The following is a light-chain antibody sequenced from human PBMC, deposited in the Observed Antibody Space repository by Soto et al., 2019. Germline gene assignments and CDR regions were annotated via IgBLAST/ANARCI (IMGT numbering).Light chain of an antibody. Sequence: EIVLTQSPATLSLSPGERATLSCRASQSVSSYLAWYQQKPGQAPRLLIYDASNSATGIPARFSGSGSGTYFTLTISSLEPEDFAVYYCQQRSNWLFTFGPGTKVDIK. J-gene: IGKJ3*01. CDR3: QQRSNWLFT. CDR2: DAS. CDR1: QSVSSY. V-gene: IGKV3-11*01.